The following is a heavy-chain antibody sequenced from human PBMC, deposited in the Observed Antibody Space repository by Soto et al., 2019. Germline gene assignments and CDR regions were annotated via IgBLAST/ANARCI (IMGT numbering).Heavy chain of an antibody. CDR3: AREAVFYDSSGPNY. Sequence: ASVKVSCRASGYTFTGYYRHWVRQAPGQGLEWMGWINPNSGGTNYAQKFQGRVTMTRDTSISTAYMEPSRLRSDDTAVYYCAREAVFYDSSGPNYWGQGTLVAVSS. J-gene: IGHJ4*02. V-gene: IGHV1-2*02. CDR2: INPNSGGT. D-gene: IGHD3-22*01. CDR1: GYTFTGYY.